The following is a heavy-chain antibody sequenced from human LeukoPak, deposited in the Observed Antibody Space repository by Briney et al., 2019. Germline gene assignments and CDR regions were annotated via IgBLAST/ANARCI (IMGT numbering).Heavy chain of an antibody. V-gene: IGHV4-34*01. CDR1: GGSFSGYY. CDR2: INHSGST. CDR3: ARGRGRYYYGSGSYYDH. D-gene: IGHD3-10*01. Sequence: PSETLSLTCAVYGGSFSGYYWSWIRQPPGKGLEWIGEINHSGSTNYNPSLKSRVTISVDTSKNQFSLKLSSVTAADTAVYYCARGRGRYYYGSGSYYDHWGQGTLVTVSS. J-gene: IGHJ4*02.